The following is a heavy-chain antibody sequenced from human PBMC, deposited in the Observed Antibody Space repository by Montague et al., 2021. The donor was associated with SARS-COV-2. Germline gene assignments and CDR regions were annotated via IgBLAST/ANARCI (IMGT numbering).Heavy chain of an antibody. V-gene: IGHV4-4*07. D-gene: IGHD3-9*01. CDR2: IYASGNT. Sequence: SETLSLTCTVSGGSISNYYWSWVRQPAGKGLEWIGRIYASGNTNYNPSLKSRVTMSVDTSKNQFSLKLSSVTAADTAVYYCARDGSLRFEILIGPRHYYYGMDVWGQGTTVTVSS. J-gene: IGHJ6*02. CDR3: ARDGSLRFEILIGPRHYYYGMDV. CDR1: GGSISNYY.